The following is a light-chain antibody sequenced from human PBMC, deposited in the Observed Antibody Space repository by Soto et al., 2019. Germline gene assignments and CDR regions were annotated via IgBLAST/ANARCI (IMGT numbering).Light chain of an antibody. CDR2: SAS. Sequence: DIQLTQSPSVLSASVGDTVTITCRASQALSNYLAWYQQKPGKAPDLLIYSASTLQSGVPSRFSGSGSETEFSLTIRALQPGDFATYYCQQLSRYPLTFGGGTKVDI. J-gene: IGKJ4*01. CDR3: QQLSRYPLT. CDR1: QALSNY. V-gene: IGKV1-9*01.